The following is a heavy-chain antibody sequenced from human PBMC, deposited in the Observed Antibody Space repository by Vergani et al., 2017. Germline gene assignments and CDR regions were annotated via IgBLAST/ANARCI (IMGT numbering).Heavy chain of an antibody. D-gene: IGHD4-23*01. Sequence: QVQLQESGPGLVKPSQTLSLSCTVSGGSVRTSIGYYWTWIRQPAGKTLEWIGEIFSSGTTNYNPSFKNRVTMSVDTSKNQFSLRLTSVTAADTAVYYCARGDYGGPKSDAFDVWGQGTVVTVSS. V-gene: IGHV4-61*10. CDR1: GGSVRTSIGYY. J-gene: IGHJ3*01. CDR2: IFSSGTT. CDR3: ARGDYGGPKSDAFDV.